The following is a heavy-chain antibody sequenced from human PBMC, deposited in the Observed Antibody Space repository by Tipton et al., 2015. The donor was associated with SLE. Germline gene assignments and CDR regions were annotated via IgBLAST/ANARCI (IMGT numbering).Heavy chain of an antibody. CDR2: IYYSGST. J-gene: IGHJ4*02. Sequence: TLSLTCTVSGGSISSSSYYWGWIRQPPGKGLEWIGSIYYSGSTYYNPSLKSRVTISVDTSKNQFSLEVRSATAADTAVYYCVRLRSKVLIDYWGQGTLVTVSS. D-gene: IGHD2-8*01. CDR1: GGSISSSSYY. CDR3: VRLRSKVLIDY. V-gene: IGHV4-39*07.